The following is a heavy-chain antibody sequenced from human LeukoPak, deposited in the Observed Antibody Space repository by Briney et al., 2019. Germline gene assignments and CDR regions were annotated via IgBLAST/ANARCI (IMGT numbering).Heavy chain of an antibody. Sequence: ASVKVSCKASGGTFSSYAISWVRQAPRQGLEWMGRIIPILGIPNYAQNFQGRVTITADKSTSTAYMELSSLTSEDTAVYYCAREVYTTGEGIDYWGQGTLVTVSS. CDR1: GGTFSSYA. V-gene: IGHV1-69*04. CDR3: AREVYTTGEGIDY. D-gene: IGHD4-11*01. J-gene: IGHJ4*02. CDR2: IIPILGIP.